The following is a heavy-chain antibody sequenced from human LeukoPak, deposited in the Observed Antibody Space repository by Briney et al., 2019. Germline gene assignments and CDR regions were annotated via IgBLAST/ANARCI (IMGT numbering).Heavy chain of an antibody. D-gene: IGHD4-17*01. V-gene: IGHV4-31*03. CDR3: ARVTHYGARHPPITTFDY. J-gene: IGHJ4*02. CDR2: IYYSGST. Sequence: SETLSLTCTVSGGSISSGGYYWSWIRQHPGKGLEWIGYIYYSGSTYYNPSLKSRVTISVDTSKNQFSLKLSSVTAADTAVYYCARVTHYGARHPPITTFDYWGQGTLVTVSS. CDR1: GGSISSGGYY.